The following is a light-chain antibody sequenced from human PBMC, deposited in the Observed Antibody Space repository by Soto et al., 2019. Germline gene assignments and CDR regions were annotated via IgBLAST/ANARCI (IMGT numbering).Light chain of an antibody. J-gene: IGLJ2*01. CDR2: SND. Sequence: QLVLTQPPSASGTPGQRVTLSCSGGRSNIGSNTVNWYQQLPGTAPRLIMHSNDQRPSGVPDRFSGSKSGTSASLAISDLQSKDEADYFCAAWDDSLSGPAFGGETKLTVL. CDR3: AAWDDSLSGPA. CDR1: RSNIGSNT. V-gene: IGLV1-44*01.